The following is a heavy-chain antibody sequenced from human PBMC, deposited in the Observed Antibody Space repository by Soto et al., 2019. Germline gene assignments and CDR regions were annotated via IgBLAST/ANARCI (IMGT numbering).Heavy chain of an antibody. J-gene: IGHJ2*01. CDR2: IYDSGST. D-gene: IGHD4-17*01. V-gene: IGHV4-30-4*01. CDR1: GGSISGGVGGLYY. CDR3: AREVIPLTTDWYFDL. Sequence: PPETLSLTCTVSGGSISGGVGGLYYWSWVRQPPGKGLEWIGYIYDSGSTYYNPSLKSRVTISVDTSKNQFSLRLSSVTAADTAVYYCAREVIPLTTDWYFDLWGRGTLVTVSS.